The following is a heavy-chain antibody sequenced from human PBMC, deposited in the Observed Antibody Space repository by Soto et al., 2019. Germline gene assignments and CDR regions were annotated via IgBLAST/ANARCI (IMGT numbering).Heavy chain of an antibody. CDR1: GFTFSSYG. Sequence: QVQLVESGGGVVQPGRSLRLSCAASGFTFSSYGMHWVRQAPGKGLEWVAVIWYDGSNKYYADSVKGRFTISRDNSKNTLYLQMNSLRAEGTAVYYCARDQGYFDLWGRGTLVTVSS. CDR3: ARDQGYFDL. J-gene: IGHJ2*01. CDR2: IWYDGSNK. V-gene: IGHV3-33*01.